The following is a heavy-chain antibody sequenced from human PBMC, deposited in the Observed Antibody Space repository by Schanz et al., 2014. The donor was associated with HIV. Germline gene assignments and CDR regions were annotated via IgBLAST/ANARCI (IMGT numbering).Heavy chain of an antibody. D-gene: IGHD1-1*01. V-gene: IGHV4-59*07. CDR3: VVGHNHDF. CDR1: GGSLDKYY. CDR2: MYYGSGT. J-gene: IGHJ4*02. Sequence: QVQLQESGPGLVRPSDTLSLNCTVSGGSLDKYYWSWLRQSPGKGLEWIGYMYYGSGTNYNPTLKNRVTILGDTSKNQFSLKLTSLTAADTAVYYCVVGHNHDFWGQGTLVAVSS.